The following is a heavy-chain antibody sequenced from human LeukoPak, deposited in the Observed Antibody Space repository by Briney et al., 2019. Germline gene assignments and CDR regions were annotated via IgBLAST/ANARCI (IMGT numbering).Heavy chain of an antibody. CDR2: IYYSGST. V-gene: IGHV4-31*03. D-gene: IGHD4-17*01. CDR1: GGSISSGGYY. J-gene: IGHJ4*02. CDR3: ARTSTVTRPYYFDY. Sequence: SQTLSLTCTVSGGSISSGGYYWSWLRQHPGTGLEGIGYIYYSGSTYYNLSLKSRVTISVDTSKNQFSLKLSSVTAADTAVYYCARTSTVTRPYYFDYWGQGTLVTVSS.